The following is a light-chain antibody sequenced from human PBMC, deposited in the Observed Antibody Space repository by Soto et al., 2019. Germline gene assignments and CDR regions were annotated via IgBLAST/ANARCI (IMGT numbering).Light chain of an antibody. J-gene: IGLJ1*01. V-gene: IGLV2-14*01. CDR2: EVS. Sequence: QSALTQPASVSGSPGQSITISCPGTSSDVCGYNYVSWYQQHPGKAPKLMIYEVSNRPSGVSNRFSGSKSGNTASLTISGLQAEDEADYYCSSYTSSSTLVFGTGTKGTVL. CDR1: SSDVCGYNY. CDR3: SSYTSSSTLV.